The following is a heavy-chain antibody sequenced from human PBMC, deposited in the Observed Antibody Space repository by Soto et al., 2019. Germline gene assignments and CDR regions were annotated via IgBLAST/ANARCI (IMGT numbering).Heavy chain of an antibody. CDR2: ISSSSSYI. CDR3: AREYYYDSSGYYYPDAFDI. V-gene: IGHV3-21*01. CDR1: GFTFSSYS. J-gene: IGHJ3*02. D-gene: IGHD3-22*01. Sequence: VGSLRLSCAASGFTFSSYSMNWVRQAPGKGLEWVSSISSSSSYIYYADSVKGRFTISRDNAKNSLYLQMNSLRAEDTAVYYCAREYYYDSSGYYYPDAFDIWGQGKMVTVS.